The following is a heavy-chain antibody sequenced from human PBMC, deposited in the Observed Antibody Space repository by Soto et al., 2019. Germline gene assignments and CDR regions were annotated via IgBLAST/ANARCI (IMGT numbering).Heavy chain of an antibody. CDR2: IKQDGREK. J-gene: IGHJ4*02. Sequence: GGSLRLSFAASGFTFSSYWMSWVRQAPGKGLEWVSNIKQDGREKYYVDSVKVRVTISIDNSKGALYLQMNSLMAEDTPVYYCARDVKMEINYFHXWGKVTLVTVSX. CDR1: GFTFSSYW. D-gene: IGHD1-1*01. CDR3: ARDVKMEINYFHX. V-gene: IGHV3-7*01.